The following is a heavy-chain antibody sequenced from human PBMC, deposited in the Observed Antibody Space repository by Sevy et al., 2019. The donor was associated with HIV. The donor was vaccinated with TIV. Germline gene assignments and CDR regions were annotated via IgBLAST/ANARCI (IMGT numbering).Heavy chain of an antibody. CDR3: AKDSNPDITATGNNWFDS. D-gene: IGHD6-25*01. CDR1: GFVFRDYG. J-gene: IGHJ5*01. V-gene: IGHV3-30*18. CDR2: ISHGGNHR. Sequence: GGSLRLSCVASGFVFRDYGMHWVRQAPGKGLEWVAVISHGGNHRYYADSVRDRFTISRDNFKNTVFLEMNSLTVEDTAVYYWAKDSNPDITATGNNWFDSWGQGSRVTVSS.